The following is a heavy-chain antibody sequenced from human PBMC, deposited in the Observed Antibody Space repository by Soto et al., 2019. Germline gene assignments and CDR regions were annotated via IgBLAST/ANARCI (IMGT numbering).Heavy chain of an antibody. V-gene: IGHV1-69*02. CDR1: GGTFSSYT. D-gene: IGHD2-15*01. CDR2: IIPILGIA. Sequence: QVQLVQSGAGVKKPGSSVKVSCKASGGTFSSYTISWVRQAPGQGLEWMGRIIPILGIANYAQKFQGRVTITADKSTSTAYMELSSLRSEDTAVYYCAGKLRLTSSSDYWGQGTLVTVSS. J-gene: IGHJ4*02. CDR3: AGKLRLTSSSDY.